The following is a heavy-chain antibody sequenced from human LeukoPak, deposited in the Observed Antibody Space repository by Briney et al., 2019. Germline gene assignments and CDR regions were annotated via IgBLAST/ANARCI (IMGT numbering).Heavy chain of an antibody. CDR3: ASTAATGAFDI. V-gene: IGHV4-59*01. J-gene: IGHJ3*02. D-gene: IGHD2-2*01. CDR2: IYYSGST. Sequence: SETLSLTCTVSGGSISSYYWNWIRQPPGKGLEWIGYIYYSGSTNYNPSLKSRVTISVDTSKNQFSLKLSSVTAADTAVYYCASTAATGAFDIWGQGTMVTVSS. CDR1: GGSISSYY.